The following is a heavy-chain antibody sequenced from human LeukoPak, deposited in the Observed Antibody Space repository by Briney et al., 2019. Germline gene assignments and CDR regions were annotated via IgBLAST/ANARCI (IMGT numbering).Heavy chain of an antibody. CDR2: IYSGGST. Sequence: GGSLRLSCAASGFTFDDYGMTWVRQAPGKGLEWVSLIYSGGSTYYADSVKGRFTISRDNSKNTLYLQMNSLRAEDTAVYYCARDYYVAYYMDVWGKGTTVTVSS. V-gene: IGHV3-66*01. D-gene: IGHD3-10*02. CDR3: ARDYYVAYYMDV. J-gene: IGHJ6*03. CDR1: GFTFDDYG.